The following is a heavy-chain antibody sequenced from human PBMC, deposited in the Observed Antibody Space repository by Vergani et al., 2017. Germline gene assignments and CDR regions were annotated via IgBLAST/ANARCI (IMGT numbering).Heavy chain of an antibody. CDR2: IYYSGST. J-gene: IGHJ6*02. Sequence: QVQLQESGPGLVKPSETLSLTCTVSGGSISSYYWSWIRQPPGKGLVWIGYIYYSGSTNYNPSLKSRVTISVDTSKNQFSLKLSSVTAADTAGYYCARRADIVVVPEPAPHYGMDVWGQGTTVTVSS. V-gene: IGHV4-59*12. D-gene: IGHD2-2*01. CDR1: GGSISSYY. CDR3: ARRADIVVVPEPAPHYGMDV.